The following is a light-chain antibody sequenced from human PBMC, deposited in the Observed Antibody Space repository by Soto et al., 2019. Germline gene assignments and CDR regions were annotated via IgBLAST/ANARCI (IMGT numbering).Light chain of an antibody. CDR3: QSYDSSNVV. CDR1: SGSIATNY. J-gene: IGLJ2*01. CDR2: ENN. V-gene: IGLV6-57*02. Sequence: NFMLTHPHSVSESPCKTVTISGAGSSGSIATNYVQWYQQRPVSAPTTVIYENNQRPSGVPDRFSGSIDSSSNSASLTISGLKTEDEADYYCQSYDSSNVVFGGGTKVTVL.